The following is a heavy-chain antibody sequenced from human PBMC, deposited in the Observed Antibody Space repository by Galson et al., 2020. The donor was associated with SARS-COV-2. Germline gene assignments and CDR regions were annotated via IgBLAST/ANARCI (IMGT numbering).Heavy chain of an antibody. CDR2: IYYSGST. Sequence: SETLSLTCTVSGGSISSGGYYWSWIRQHPGKGLEWIGYIYYSGSTYYNPSLKSRVTISVDTSKNQFSLKLSSLTAADTAVYYCARDLDYGDYDSSGYYGMDVWGQGTTVTVSS. CDR1: GGSISSGGYY. J-gene: IGHJ6*02. D-gene: IGHD3-22*01. V-gene: IGHV4-31*03. CDR3: ARDLDYGDYDSSGYYGMDV.